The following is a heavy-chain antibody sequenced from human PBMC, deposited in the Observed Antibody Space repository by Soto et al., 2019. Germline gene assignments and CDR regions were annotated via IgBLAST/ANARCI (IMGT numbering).Heavy chain of an antibody. J-gene: IGHJ6*02. CDR2: ISYEGSNT. D-gene: IGHD1-1*01. Sequence: QVHLVESGGGVVQPGRSLRLSCVASGFTFDTYGIHWVRQAPVKGLQWVALISYEGSNTYYADSVRGRFTISRDNSKNTLYLQINALRPEDTGVYYCARVTPGNNLYYFSGLDVWGQGTSVTVSS. CDR3: ARVTPGNNLYYFSGLDV. V-gene: IGHV3-30-3*01. CDR1: GFTFDTYG.